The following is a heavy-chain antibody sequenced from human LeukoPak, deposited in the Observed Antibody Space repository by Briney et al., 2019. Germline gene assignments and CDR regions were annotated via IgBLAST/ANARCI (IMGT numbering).Heavy chain of an antibody. J-gene: IGHJ5*02. CDR2: IYGSGGST. D-gene: IGHD3-22*01. Sequence: GGSLRLSCAASGFTFSSYAMSWVRQAPGKGLEWVSGIYGSGGSTYYADSVKGRFTISRDNSKNTLYLQMNSLRAEDTAVYYCAKGPTYYYDSSGFNWFDPWGQGTLVTVSS. CDR3: AKGPTYYYDSSGFNWFDP. CDR1: GFTFSSYA. V-gene: IGHV3-23*01.